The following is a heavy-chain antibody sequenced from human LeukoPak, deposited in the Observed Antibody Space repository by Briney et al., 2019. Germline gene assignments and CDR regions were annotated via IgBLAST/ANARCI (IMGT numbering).Heavy chain of an antibody. J-gene: IGHJ6*02. CDR1: GGSFSGYY. Sequence: SETLSLTCAVYGGSFSGYYWSWIRQPPGKGLEWIGEINHSGSTNYNPSLKSRVTISVDTSKNQFSLKLSSVTAADTAVYYCARAYCGGDCYPGPYYYYYGMDVWGQGTTVTVSS. CDR3: ARAYCGGDCYPGPYYYYYGMDV. D-gene: IGHD2-21*02. CDR2: INHSGST. V-gene: IGHV4-34*01.